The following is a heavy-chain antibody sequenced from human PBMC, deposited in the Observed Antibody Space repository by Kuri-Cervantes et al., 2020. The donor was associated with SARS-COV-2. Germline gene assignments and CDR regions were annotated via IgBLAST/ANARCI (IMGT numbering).Heavy chain of an antibody. CDR2: INHSGST. CDR1: GGSFSGYY. Sequence: SQTLSLTCAVYGGSFSGYYWSWIRQPPGKGLEWIGEINHSGSTNYNPSLKSRVTISVDTSKNQFSLKLSSVTAADTAVYYCAAKGCHSQKRTSCYNDYWGQGTLVTVSS. CDR3: AAKGCHSQKRTSCYNDY. V-gene: IGHV4-34*01. J-gene: IGHJ4*02. D-gene: IGHD2-2*01.